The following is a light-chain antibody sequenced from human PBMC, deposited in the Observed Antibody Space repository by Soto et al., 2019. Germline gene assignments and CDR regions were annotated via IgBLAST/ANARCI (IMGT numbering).Light chain of an antibody. CDR2: GAS. Sequence: EIVMTQAPATLSVSPWERATLSCRASQSVSSNLAWYQQKPGQAPRLLIYGASTRATGIPARFSGSGSGTEFTLTINTPPSEDFAVYYCQQYNNWPQVTRGGWPKVHIK. CDR1: QSVSSN. J-gene: IGKJ4*01. CDR3: QQYNNWPQVT. V-gene: IGKV3-15*01.